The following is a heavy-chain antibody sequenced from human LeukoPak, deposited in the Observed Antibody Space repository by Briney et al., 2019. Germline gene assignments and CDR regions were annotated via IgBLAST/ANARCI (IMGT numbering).Heavy chain of an antibody. D-gene: IGHD1-7*01. J-gene: IGHJ4*02. CDR2: IYYSGST. Sequence: PSETLSLTCTVSGDSIGSSKNYWGWIRQPPGKGLEWIGSIYYSGSTYYNPSLKSRVFISVDTSKNQFSLELSSVTAADTAVYYCVRDSAAAWNLCDYWGRGTLVTVSS. CDR1: GDSIGSSKNY. V-gene: IGHV4-39*07. CDR3: VRDSAAAWNLCDY.